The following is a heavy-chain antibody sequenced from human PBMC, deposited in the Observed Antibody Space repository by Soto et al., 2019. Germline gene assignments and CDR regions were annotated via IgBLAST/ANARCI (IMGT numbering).Heavy chain of an antibody. CDR3: ARDDELGYCSGGSCYFDY. J-gene: IGHJ4*02. CDR1: GFTFSSYG. V-gene: IGHV3-33*01. Sequence: QVQLVESGGGVVQPGRSLRLSCAASGFTFSSYGMHWVRQAPGKGLEGVAVIWYDGSNKYYADSVKGRFTISRDNSKNTLYLQMNSLRAEDTAVYYCARDDELGYCSGGSCYFDYWGQGTLVTVSS. D-gene: IGHD2-15*01. CDR2: IWYDGSNK.